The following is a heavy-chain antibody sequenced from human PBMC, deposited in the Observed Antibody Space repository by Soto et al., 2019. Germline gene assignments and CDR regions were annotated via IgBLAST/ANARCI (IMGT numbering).Heavy chain of an antibody. D-gene: IGHD3-9*01. V-gene: IGHV1-18*01. J-gene: IGHJ6*02. Sequence: PAASVKVSCKASGYTFTSYGISWVRQAPGQGLEWMGWISAYNGNTNYAQKLQGRVTMTTDTSTSTAYMELRSLRSDDTAVYYCARVAHYDILTGYYNVRSYGMDVWGQGTTVTVSS. CDR3: ARVAHYDILTGYYNVRSYGMDV. CDR1: GYTFTSYG. CDR2: ISAYNGNT.